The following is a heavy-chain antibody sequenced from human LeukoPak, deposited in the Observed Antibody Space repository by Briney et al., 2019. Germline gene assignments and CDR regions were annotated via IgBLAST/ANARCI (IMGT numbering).Heavy chain of an antibody. CDR2: INHSGST. CDR1: GGSFSGYY. D-gene: IGHD2-8*01. V-gene: IGHV4-34*01. CDR3: ARSPYILYHWGGSFDP. Sequence: PSETLSLTCAVYGGSFSGYYWSWIRQPPGKGLEWIGEINHSGSTNYNPSLKSRVTISVDTSKNQFSLKLSSVTAADTAVYYCARSPYILYHWGGSFDPWGQGTLVTVSS. J-gene: IGHJ5*02.